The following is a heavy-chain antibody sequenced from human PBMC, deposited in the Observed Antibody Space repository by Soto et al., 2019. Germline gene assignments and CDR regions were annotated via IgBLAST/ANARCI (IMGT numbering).Heavy chain of an antibody. CDR3: ARRLSGPKEEYNAYYFYGLDV. J-gene: IGHJ6*02. V-gene: IGHV5-51*01. CDR2: IYPGDSDT. D-gene: IGHD1-1*01. Sequence: GESLKISCTGSGYSFSTYWIAWVRQMPGKGLEWMGIIYPGDSDTRYSPSFQGQVTISADTSTKTAYLQWSSLKASDTAMYYCARRLSGPKEEYNAYYFYGLDVWGQGTKVTVSS. CDR1: GYSFSTYW.